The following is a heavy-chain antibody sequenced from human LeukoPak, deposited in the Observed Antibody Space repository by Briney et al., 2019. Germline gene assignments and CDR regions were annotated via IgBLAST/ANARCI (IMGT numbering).Heavy chain of an antibody. CDR3: ARWQARYCSSASCYDEGNV. Sequence: PGGGLRLSCADSGFTFSSYAMHGVRHAPGKGREWVAVISYDGSNKYYADSAKGRFTISRDNSKNTLYLQMNSLRAEDTAVYYCARWQARYCSSASCYDEGNVWGQGTTVAFSS. J-gene: IGHJ6*02. D-gene: IGHD2-2*01. CDR1: GFTFSSYA. V-gene: IGHV3-30*04. CDR2: ISYDGSNK.